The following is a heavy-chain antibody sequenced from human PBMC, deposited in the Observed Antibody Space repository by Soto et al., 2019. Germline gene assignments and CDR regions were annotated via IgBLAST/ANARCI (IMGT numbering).Heavy chain of an antibody. V-gene: IGHV3-21*01. CDR2: ISSSSSYI. D-gene: IGHD5-12*01. CDR3: ARDSAYSGYDSFKSYYYYYMDV. CDR1: GFTFSSYS. Sequence: GGSLRLSCAASGFTFSSYSMNWVRQAPGKGLEWVSSISSSSSYIYYADSVKGRFTISRDNAKNSLYLQMNSLRAEDTAVYYCARDSAYSGYDSFKSYYYYYMDVWGKGTTVTVSS. J-gene: IGHJ6*03.